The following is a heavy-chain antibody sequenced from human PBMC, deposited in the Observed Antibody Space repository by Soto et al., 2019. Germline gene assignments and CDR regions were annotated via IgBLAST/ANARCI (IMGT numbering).Heavy chain of an antibody. J-gene: IGHJ5*02. D-gene: IGHD3-10*01. Sequence: RSLTCAVYGGSFSGYYWSWIRQPPGKGLEWIGEVNHSGSTNYNPSLKSRVTISVDTSKNQFSLKLSFVTAADTAVYYCARGPGGSGRRFPFDPWGQGXLVTVYS. CDR2: VNHSGST. V-gene: IGHV4-34*01. CDR3: ARGPGGSGRRFPFDP. CDR1: GGSFSGYY.